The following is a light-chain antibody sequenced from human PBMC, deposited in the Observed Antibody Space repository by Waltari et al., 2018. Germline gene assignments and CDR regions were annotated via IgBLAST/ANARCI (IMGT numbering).Light chain of an antibody. CDR1: QNIARS. CDR3: QQSHRSPWT. Sequence: DIQMTQSPSSLSASVGDTVTIPCRTSQNIARSLNWYHQRPGNAPKLLIFAASTLQSGVSSRFSGSGSGTDFTLTISGLQPEDFATYFCQQSHRSPWTFGQGTQVDI. J-gene: IGKJ1*01. CDR2: AAS. V-gene: IGKV1-39*01.